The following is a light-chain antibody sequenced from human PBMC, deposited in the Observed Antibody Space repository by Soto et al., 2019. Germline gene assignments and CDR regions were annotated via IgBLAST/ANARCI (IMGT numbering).Light chain of an antibody. J-gene: IGKJ1*01. CDR2: TAS. CDR1: QSVSSNY. CDR3: QQYATSPWT. V-gene: IGKV3-20*01. Sequence: EIVLTQSPGTLSLSPGERATLSCRASQSVSSNYLAWYQQKPGQAPRLLIYTASGRATGIPDRFSGSGSGTHLTPTVSSMAPEDVAVYYLQQYATSPWTFGQGTKVEIK.